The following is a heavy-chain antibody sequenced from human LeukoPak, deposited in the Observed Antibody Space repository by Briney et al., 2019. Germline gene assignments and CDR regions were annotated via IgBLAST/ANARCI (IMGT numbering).Heavy chain of an antibody. Sequence: GESLKISCKGSGYSFTSYWIGWVRQMPGKGLEWMGIIYPGDSDTRYSPSFQGQATISADKSISTAYLQWSSLKASDTAMYYCARLDGTYYYYYYMDVWGKGTTVTVPS. CDR2: IYPGDSDT. CDR3: ARLDGTYYYYYYMDV. J-gene: IGHJ6*03. D-gene: IGHD3/OR15-3a*01. V-gene: IGHV5-51*01. CDR1: GYSFTSYW.